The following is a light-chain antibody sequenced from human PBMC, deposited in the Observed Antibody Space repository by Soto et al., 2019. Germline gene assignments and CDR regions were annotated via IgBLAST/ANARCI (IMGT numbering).Light chain of an antibody. V-gene: IGLV3-21*04. CDR2: YDN. Sequence: SYELTQPPSVSVAPGKTARITCGGNNIGSKSVHWYQQKPGQAPVLVIYYDNDRPSGFPERFSGSNSGNTATLTISRVEAGKEADYYCQVWDSSSDHVVFGGGTKLTVL. CDR1: NIGSKS. CDR3: QVWDSSSDHVV. J-gene: IGLJ2*01.